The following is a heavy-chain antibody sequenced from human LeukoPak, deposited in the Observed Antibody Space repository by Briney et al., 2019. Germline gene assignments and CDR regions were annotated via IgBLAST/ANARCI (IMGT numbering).Heavy chain of an antibody. CDR1: GYTFTSYD. CDR2: MNPNSGYT. V-gene: IGHV1-8*01. J-gene: IGHJ4*02. D-gene: IGHD6-19*01. Sequence: GASVKVSCKASGYTFTSYDINWVRQATGQGLEWMGWMNPNSGYTGYAQKFQGRVTMTRNTSISTAYMELSSLRSEDTAVYYCARGRRQWLVSFDYWGQGTLVTVSS. CDR3: ARGRRQWLVSFDY.